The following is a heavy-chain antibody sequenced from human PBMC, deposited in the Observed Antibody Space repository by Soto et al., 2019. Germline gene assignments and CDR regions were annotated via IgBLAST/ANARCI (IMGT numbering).Heavy chain of an antibody. CDR1: GYTFTSYA. CDR2: INTDNGNT. CDR3: ARSRVRGGYYFDY. D-gene: IGHD3-16*01. V-gene: IGHV1-3*04. Sequence: ASVKVSCKASGYTFTSYAMHWVRQAPGQRLEWMGWINTDNGNTNYSQKMQARVTITRDTSASTAYMELSRLRSEDTAVYYCARSRVRGGYYFDYWGQGALVTVSS. J-gene: IGHJ4*02.